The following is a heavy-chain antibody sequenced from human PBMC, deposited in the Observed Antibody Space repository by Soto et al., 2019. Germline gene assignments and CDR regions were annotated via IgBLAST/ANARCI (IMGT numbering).Heavy chain of an antibody. Sequence: SVKVSCKASGGTFSSYAISWVRQAPGQGREWMGGIIPIFGTANYAQKFQGRVTITADESTSTAYMELSSLRSEDTAVYYCAIPLGYCSGGSCYSGMDVWGQGTTVTVSS. CDR2: IIPIFGTA. J-gene: IGHJ6*02. V-gene: IGHV1-69*13. CDR3: AIPLGYCSGGSCYSGMDV. CDR1: GGTFSSYA. D-gene: IGHD2-15*01.